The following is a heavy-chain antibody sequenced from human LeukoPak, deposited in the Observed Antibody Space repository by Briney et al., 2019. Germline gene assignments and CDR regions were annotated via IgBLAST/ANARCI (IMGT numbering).Heavy chain of an antibody. CDR2: IYDGDNT. Sequence: GGSLRLSCAASGFTVSSNYMTWVREAPGKGLEWLSVIYDGDNTNYADSVKGRFTISRDNSKNTLYLQMNSLRAEDTAVYYCARASQWLAFDYWGQGTLVTVSS. V-gene: IGHV3-66*01. J-gene: IGHJ4*02. CDR1: GFTVSSNY. D-gene: IGHD6-19*01. CDR3: ARASQWLAFDY.